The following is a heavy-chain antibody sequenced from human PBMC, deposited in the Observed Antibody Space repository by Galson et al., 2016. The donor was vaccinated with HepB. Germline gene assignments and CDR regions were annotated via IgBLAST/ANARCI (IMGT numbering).Heavy chain of an antibody. Sequence: CAISGDSVYNNGAAWVWIRQSPSRGLEWLGRTYYRSKWHNEYAESLEGRIVINPDTSKNQFSLQLSSVTPDDTAVYYCARVVELGRGFHVWGQGTTVTVS. V-gene: IGHV6-1*01. CDR1: GDSVYNNGAA. CDR2: TYYRSKWHN. J-gene: IGHJ6*02. D-gene: IGHD3-10*01. CDR3: ARVVELGRGFHV.